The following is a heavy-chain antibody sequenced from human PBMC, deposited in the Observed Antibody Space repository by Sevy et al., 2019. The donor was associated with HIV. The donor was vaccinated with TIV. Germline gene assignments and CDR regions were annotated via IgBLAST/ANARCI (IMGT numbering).Heavy chain of an antibody. D-gene: IGHD3-22*01. V-gene: IGHV3-74*01. J-gene: IGHJ4*02. CDR1: GFTFSSYW. Sequence: GGSLRLSCAASGFTFSSYWMHWVRQAPGKGLVWVSRINSDGSSTSYADSVKGRFTISRDNTKNTLYLQMNSLRAEDTAVYYCASSRPDYYDSSGYYLHWGQGTLVTVSS. CDR2: INSDGSST. CDR3: ASSRPDYYDSSGYYLH.